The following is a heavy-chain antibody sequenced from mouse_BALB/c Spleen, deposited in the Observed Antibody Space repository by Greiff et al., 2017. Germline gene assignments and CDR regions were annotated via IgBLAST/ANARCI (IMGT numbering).Heavy chain of an antibody. CDR3: AGLRGAY. D-gene: IGHD2-12*01. CDR2: ISYSGST. J-gene: IGHJ3*01. Sequence: VQLKESGPGLVKPSQSLSLTCTVTGYSITSDYAWNWIRQFPGNKLEWMGYISYSGSTSYNPSLKSRISITRDTSKNQFFLQLNSVTTEDTATYYCAGLRGAYWGQGTLVTVSA. CDR1: GYSITSDYA. V-gene: IGHV3-2*02.